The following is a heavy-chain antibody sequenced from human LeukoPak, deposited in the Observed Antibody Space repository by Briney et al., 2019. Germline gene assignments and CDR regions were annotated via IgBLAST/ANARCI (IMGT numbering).Heavy chain of an antibody. Sequence: PSETLSLTCAVYGGSFSGYYWSWIRQPPGKGLEWIGEINHSGSTNYNPSLKSRVTISVDTSKNQFSLKLSSVTAADTAVYYCARVRPSGARTCDAFDIWGQGTMVTVSS. J-gene: IGHJ3*02. CDR1: GGSFSGYY. CDR3: ARVRPSGARTCDAFDI. D-gene: IGHD1-26*01. V-gene: IGHV4-34*01. CDR2: INHSGST.